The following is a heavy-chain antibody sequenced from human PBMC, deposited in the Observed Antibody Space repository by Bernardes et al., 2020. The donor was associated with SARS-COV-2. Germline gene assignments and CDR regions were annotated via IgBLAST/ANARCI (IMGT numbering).Heavy chain of an antibody. CDR3: AQETIASRRFDP. CDR1: GFTFSSRA. J-gene: IGHJ5*02. CDR2: ISASGSRT. Sequence: GGSLRLSCAASGFTFSSRAMTWVRQAPGKGLDWVSGISASGSRTYYADSVRGRFTISRDNSKNTLYLQMRSLRADDTAIYYCAQETIASRRFDPWGPGTLVTVSS. V-gene: IGHV3-23*01. D-gene: IGHD6-6*01.